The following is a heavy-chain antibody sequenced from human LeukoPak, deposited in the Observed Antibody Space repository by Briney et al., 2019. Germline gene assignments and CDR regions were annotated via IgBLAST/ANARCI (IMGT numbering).Heavy chain of an antibody. J-gene: IGHJ4*02. V-gene: IGHV4-59*01. CDR1: GGSISSYY. CDR2: VYYRGTT. Sequence: SETLSLTCTVSGGSISSYYWSWIRQPPGKGLEWIGYVYYRGTTNYSPSLKSRVTMSVDTSKNQFSLKLSSATAADTAVYYCASESSGSYYNYFDYWGQGTLVTVSS. D-gene: IGHD3-22*01. CDR3: ASESSGSYYNYFDY.